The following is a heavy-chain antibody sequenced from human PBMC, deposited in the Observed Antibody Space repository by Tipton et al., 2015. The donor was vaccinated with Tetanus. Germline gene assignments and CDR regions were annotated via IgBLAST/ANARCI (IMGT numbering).Heavy chain of an antibody. CDR1: GFTFSSYA. D-gene: IGHD2-21*02. Sequence: SLRLSCAASGFTFSSYAMSWVRQAPGKGLEWVSAISGSGGSTYYADSVKGRFTISRDNSKNTLYLQMNSLRAEDTAVYYCAKGDIVVVTAIPDYWGQGTLVTVSS. CDR3: AKGDIVVVTAIPDY. J-gene: IGHJ4*02. CDR2: ISGSGGST. V-gene: IGHV3-23*01.